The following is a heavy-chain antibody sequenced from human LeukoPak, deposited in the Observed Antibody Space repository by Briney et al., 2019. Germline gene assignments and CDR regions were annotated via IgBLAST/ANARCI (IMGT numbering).Heavy chain of an antibody. CDR2: IYYSGTT. D-gene: IGHD1-26*01. CDR1: GASISSYY. J-gene: IGHJ6*02. CDR3: ANRLQTSWVMDV. V-gene: IGHV4-59*01. Sequence: SETLSLTCTVSGASISSYYWSWIRQPPGKGLEWIGYIYYSGTTNYNPSLKSRVTMSVDTSKNQFSLMLSSVTAADTAVYYCANRLQTSWVMDVWGQGTTVTVSS.